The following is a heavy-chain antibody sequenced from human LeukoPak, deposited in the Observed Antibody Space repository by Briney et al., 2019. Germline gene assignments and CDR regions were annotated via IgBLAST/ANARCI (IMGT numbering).Heavy chain of an antibody. J-gene: IGHJ4*02. CDR3: ARDRMGTVMVPIDY. V-gene: IGHV4-39*07. Sequence: SETLSLTCNVSGGSISTTNLFWGWIRQPPGKGLEWIGSIYYSGSTYYNPSLKSRVTISVDTSKNQFSLKLRSVTAADTAVYYCARDRMGTVMVPIDYWGQGTLVTVSS. D-gene: IGHD5-18*01. CDR1: GGSISTTNLF. CDR2: IYYSGST.